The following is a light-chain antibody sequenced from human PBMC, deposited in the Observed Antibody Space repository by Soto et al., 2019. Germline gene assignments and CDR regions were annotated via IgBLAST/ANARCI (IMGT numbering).Light chain of an antibody. J-gene: IGKJ5*01. CDR2: RAS. CDR3: QQYNSWPIT. CDR1: QSVSDN. Sequence: EVLMTRSPDTLYVSPGERVTLSCRASQSVSDNLAWYQQKPGQGPRLLVYRASTRTLGIPARFSGSESGTEFTLTISSLQSEDFAVYYCQQYNSWPITFGQGTRLEIK. V-gene: IGKV3-15*01.